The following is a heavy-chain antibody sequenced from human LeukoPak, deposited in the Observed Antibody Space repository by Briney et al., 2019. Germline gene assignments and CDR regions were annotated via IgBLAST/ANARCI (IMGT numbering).Heavy chain of an antibody. CDR3: ARGVVPAAYNNWFDP. CDR2: MNPNSGNT. Sequence: GASVKVSCKASGYTFTSYDINWVRQATGQGHEWMGWMNPNSGNTGYAQKFQGRVTMTRNTSISTAYMELSSLRSEDTAVYYCARGVVPAAYNNWFDPWGQGTLVTVSS. J-gene: IGHJ5*02. D-gene: IGHD2-2*01. CDR1: GYTFTSYD. V-gene: IGHV1-8*01.